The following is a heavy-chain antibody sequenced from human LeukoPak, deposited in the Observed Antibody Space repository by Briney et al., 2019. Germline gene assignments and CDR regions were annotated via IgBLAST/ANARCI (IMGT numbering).Heavy chain of an antibody. Sequence: ASVKVSCKVSGYTLAELSMHWVRQAPGKGLERMGGFDPEDGETIYAQKFQGRVTMTEDTSTDTAYMELSSLRSEDTAVYYCATGMSVGATGFDYWGQGTLVTVSS. CDR2: FDPEDGET. CDR3: ATGMSVGATGFDY. J-gene: IGHJ4*02. CDR1: GYTLAELS. D-gene: IGHD1-26*01. V-gene: IGHV1-24*01.